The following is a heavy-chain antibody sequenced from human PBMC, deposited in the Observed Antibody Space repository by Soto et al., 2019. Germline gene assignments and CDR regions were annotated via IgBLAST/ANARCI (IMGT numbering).Heavy chain of an antibody. D-gene: IGHD6-25*01. CDR3: AGFVVPASRNSGFDY. J-gene: IGHJ4*02. Sequence: SETLSLTCAVSGISVSTSDYYWGWVRQPPGKGLDWIGNIYYSGSTFYNPSLRSRVTLSVDTSKNQFSLRLNSVTAADTAVYFCAGFVVPASRNSGFDYWGQGTLVTVSS. CDR1: GISVSTSDYY. V-gene: IGHV4-39*01. CDR2: IYYSGST.